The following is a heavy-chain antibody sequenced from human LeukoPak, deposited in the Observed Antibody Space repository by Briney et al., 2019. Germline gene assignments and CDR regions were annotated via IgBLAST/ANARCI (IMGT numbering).Heavy chain of an antibody. J-gene: IGHJ4*02. V-gene: IGHV1-18*01. D-gene: IGHD5-12*01. CDR2: ISAYNGNT. CDR1: GYTFTSYG. CDR3: ARVHIVATTNPHDY. Sequence: GASVKVSCKASGYTFTSYGISWVRQAPGQGLEWMGWISAYNGNTNYAQKLQGRVTMTTDTSTSTAYMELRSLRSDDTAVYYCARVHIVATTNPHDYWGQGTLVTVSS.